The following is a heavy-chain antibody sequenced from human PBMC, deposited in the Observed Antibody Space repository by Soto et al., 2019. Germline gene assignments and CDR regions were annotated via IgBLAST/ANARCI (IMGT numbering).Heavy chain of an antibody. D-gene: IGHD6-6*01. V-gene: IGHV3-48*03. Sequence: GGSLRLSCAASGFTFSSYEMNWVRQAPGKGLEWVSYISSSGSTIYYADSVKGRFTISRDNAKNSLYLQMNSLRAEDTAVYYCARDMEEDSSSEELYYYYGMDVRGQGTTVTVSS. CDR2: ISSSGSTI. CDR3: ARDMEEDSSSEELYYYYGMDV. J-gene: IGHJ6*02. CDR1: GFTFSSYE.